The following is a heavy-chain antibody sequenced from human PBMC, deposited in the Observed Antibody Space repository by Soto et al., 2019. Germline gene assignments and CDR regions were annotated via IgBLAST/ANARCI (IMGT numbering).Heavy chain of an antibody. V-gene: IGHV1-69*13. J-gene: IGHJ4*02. D-gene: IGHD6-13*01. CDR1: GGTFSSYA. Sequence: SVKVSCKASGGTFSSYAIRWVRQATGQGLEWMGGIIPIFGTANYAQKFQGRVTITADESTSTAYMELSSLRSEDTAVYYCARRVAKGIAAAGASFDYWGQGTLVTVSS. CDR3: ARRVAKGIAAAGASFDY. CDR2: IIPIFGTA.